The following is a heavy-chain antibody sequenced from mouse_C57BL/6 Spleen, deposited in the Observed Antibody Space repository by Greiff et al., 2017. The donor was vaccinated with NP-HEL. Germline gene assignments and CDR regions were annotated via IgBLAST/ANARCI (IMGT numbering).Heavy chain of an antibody. V-gene: IGHV5-17*01. CDR2: ISSGSSTI. CDR1: GFTFSDYG. D-gene: IGHD2-4*01. CDR3: ARREDDYDGYYYAMDD. J-gene: IGHJ4*01. Sequence: EVMLVESGGGLVKPGGSLKLSCAASGFTFSDYGMHWVRQAPEKGLEWVAYISSGSSTIYYADTVKGRFTISRDNAKNTLFLQMTSLRSEDTAMYYCARREDDYDGYYYAMDDWGQGTSVTVSS.